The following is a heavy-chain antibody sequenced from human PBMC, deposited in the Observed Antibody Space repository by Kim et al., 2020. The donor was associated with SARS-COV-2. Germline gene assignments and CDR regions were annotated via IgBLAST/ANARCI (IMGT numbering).Heavy chain of an antibody. J-gene: IGHJ5*02. CDR3: ARAPSP. Sequence: SSSSTIYYADSVQGRFTISRDNAKNSLYLQMNSLRDEDTAVYYCARAPSPWGQGTLVTVSS. V-gene: IGHV3-48*02. CDR2: SSSSTI.